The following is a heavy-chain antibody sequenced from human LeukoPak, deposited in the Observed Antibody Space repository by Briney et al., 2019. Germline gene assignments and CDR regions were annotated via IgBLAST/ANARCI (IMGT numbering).Heavy chain of an antibody. J-gene: IGHJ4*02. Sequence: GGSLRPSCAASGFTFRSYGMNGVRQAPGKGLEWVSSISSSSSYIYYADSVKGRFTISRDNAKNSLYLQMNSLRAEDTAVYYCARDCGGSCYLDYWGQGTLVTVSS. CDR3: ARDCGGSCYLDY. CDR1: GFTFRSYG. D-gene: IGHD2-15*01. CDR2: ISSSSSYI. V-gene: IGHV3-21*01.